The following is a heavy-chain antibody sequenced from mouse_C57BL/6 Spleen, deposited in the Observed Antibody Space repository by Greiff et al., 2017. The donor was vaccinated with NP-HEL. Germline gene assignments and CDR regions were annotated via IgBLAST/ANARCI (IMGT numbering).Heavy chain of an antibody. CDR2: ISYDGSN. J-gene: IGHJ2*01. CDR3: ARGDYDVRGYYCDY. D-gene: IGHD2-4*01. Sequence: VQLKESGPGLVKPSQSLSLTCSVTGYSIPSGYYWNCIRQFPGNNLEWMGYISYDGSNNSNPSLKNRISITRDTSKNHVFLKLNSVTTEDTATYYCARGDYDVRGYYCDYWGQGTTLTVSS. CDR1: GYSIPSGYY. V-gene: IGHV3-6*01.